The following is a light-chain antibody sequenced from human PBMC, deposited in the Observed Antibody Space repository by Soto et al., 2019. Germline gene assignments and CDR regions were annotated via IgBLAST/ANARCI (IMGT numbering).Light chain of an antibody. V-gene: IGLV2-14*01. CDR2: EVS. CDR3: CSYTSTNSRV. CDR1: SNDVGGYNY. Sequence: QSALTQPASMSGSPGQSITISCTGTSNDVGGYNYVSWYQQHPGKAPKLMIFEVSNRPSGVSNRFPGSKSGNTASLTISGLQAEDEAYYYCCSYTSTNSRVFGGGTKVPVL. J-gene: IGLJ3*02.